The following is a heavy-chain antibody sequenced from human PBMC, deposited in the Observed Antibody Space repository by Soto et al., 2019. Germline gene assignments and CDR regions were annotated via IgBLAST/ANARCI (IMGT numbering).Heavy chain of an antibody. V-gene: IGHV2-5*02. D-gene: IGHD2-2*01. CDR1: GVSLSTSGVG. Sequence: QITLKESGPTLVKPTQTLTLTCTFSGVSLSTSGVGVGWIRQPPGKALEWLALIYWDDDKRYSPSLKSRLTITKDYYKYQVVLTMANMDPVDTVTYYCAHSGYFSSTSCYAGYYFDYWGQGNLVTVSS. CDR2: IYWDDDK. CDR3: AHSGYFSSTSCYAGYYFDY. J-gene: IGHJ4*02.